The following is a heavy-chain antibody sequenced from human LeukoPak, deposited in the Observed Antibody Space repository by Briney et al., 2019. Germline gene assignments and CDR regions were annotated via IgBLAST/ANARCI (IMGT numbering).Heavy chain of an antibody. Sequence: SETLSLTCAVCGGSFSGYYWSWIRQPPGKGLEWIGEINHSGSTNYNPSLKSRVAISVDTSKNQFSLKLSSVTAADTAVYYCASRVNGIAARRAFDYWGQGTLVTVSS. CDR1: GGSFSGYY. CDR2: INHSGST. V-gene: IGHV4-34*01. CDR3: ASRVNGIAARRAFDY. D-gene: IGHD6-6*01. J-gene: IGHJ4*02.